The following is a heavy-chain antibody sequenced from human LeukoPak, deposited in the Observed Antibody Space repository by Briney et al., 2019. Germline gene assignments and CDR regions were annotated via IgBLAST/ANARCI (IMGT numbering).Heavy chain of an antibody. CDR1: GGSFSSGSYY. V-gene: IGHV4-61*02. Sequence: PSETLSLTCTVSGGSFSSGSYYWSWIRQPAGKGLEWIGRIYTSGSTNYNPSLKSRVTISVDTSKNQFSLELSSVTAADTAVYYCARGGGDWGFHQSDYWGQGTLVTVSS. J-gene: IGHJ4*02. CDR3: ARGGGDWGFHQSDY. CDR2: IYTSGST. D-gene: IGHD2-21*01.